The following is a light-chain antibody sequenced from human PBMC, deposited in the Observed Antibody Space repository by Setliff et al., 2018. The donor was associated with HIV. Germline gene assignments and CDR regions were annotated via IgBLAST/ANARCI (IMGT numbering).Light chain of an antibody. CDR2: AVT. J-gene: IGLJ2*01. CDR3: NSYTSRSTVI. CDR1: TSDIGGYNF. V-gene: IGLV2-14*03. Sequence: QSALTQPASLSGSPGQSITISCTGTTSDIGGYNFVSWYQQHPGKAPKLLIYAVTKRPSGVSARFSASKSGNTASLTSSGLQDEDEADYYCNSYTSRSTVIFGGGTKATVL.